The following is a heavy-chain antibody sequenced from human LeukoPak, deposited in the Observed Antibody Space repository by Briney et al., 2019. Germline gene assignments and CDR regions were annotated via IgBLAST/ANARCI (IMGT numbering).Heavy chain of an antibody. V-gene: IGHV1-69*04. J-gene: IGHJ4*02. CDR1: GGTFSSYA. Sequence: GGSLRLSCAASGGTFSSYAISWVRQAPGQGLEWMGRIIPILGIANYAQKFQGRVTITADKSTSTAYMELSSLRSEDTAVYYCARDGDPEYYYDSSGTPHWGQGTLVTVSS. D-gene: IGHD3-22*01. CDR3: ARDGDPEYYYDSSGTPH. CDR2: IIPILGIA.